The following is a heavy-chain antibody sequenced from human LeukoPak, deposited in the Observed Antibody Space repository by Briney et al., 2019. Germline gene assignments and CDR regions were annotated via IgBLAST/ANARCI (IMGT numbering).Heavy chain of an antibody. V-gene: IGHV3-64D*06. Sequence: GGSLSPSCSVAGFTFSNYVIQWVRQAPGKGLEYVSAISSNGDNTYYADSGKGRFTISSDTSKNTLYIQMCSLGADETGVYYCGGGTGYWGQGTLVTVSS. CDR3: GGGTGY. J-gene: IGHJ4*02. D-gene: IGHD3-10*01. CDR2: ISSNGDNT. CDR1: GFTFSNYV.